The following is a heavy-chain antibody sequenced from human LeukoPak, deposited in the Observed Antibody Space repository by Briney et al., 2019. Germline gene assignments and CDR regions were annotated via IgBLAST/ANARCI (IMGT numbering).Heavy chain of an antibody. D-gene: IGHD3-22*01. CDR3: ARVPYYDSSGYSDY. CDR2: IKQDGSEK. J-gene: IGHJ4*02. V-gene: IGHV3-7*01. CDR1: GFTFSSYW. Sequence: GGSLRLSCAASGFTFSSYWMSWVRQAPGKGLEWVANIKQDGSEKYYVDSVKGRFTISRDNAKNSLYLQMNSLRAEDTAAYYCARVPYYDSSGYSDYWGQGTLVTVSS.